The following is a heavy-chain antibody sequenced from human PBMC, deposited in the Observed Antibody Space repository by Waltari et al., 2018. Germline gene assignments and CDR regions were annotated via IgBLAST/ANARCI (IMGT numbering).Heavy chain of an antibody. CDR3: ASGGGGSFDY. D-gene: IGHD1-26*01. Sequence: QVQLQQSGPGLVKPSQTLSLTCAISGDSVSSNSATWNWTRQSPSRGLEWPGRTYYRSKWYNDFAVSVKGRMLINPDTSKNQFSLQLNSVTPEDTAVYYCASGGGGSFDYWGQGTLVTVSS. V-gene: IGHV6-1*01. J-gene: IGHJ4*02. CDR2: TYYRSKWYN. CDR1: GDSVSSNSAT.